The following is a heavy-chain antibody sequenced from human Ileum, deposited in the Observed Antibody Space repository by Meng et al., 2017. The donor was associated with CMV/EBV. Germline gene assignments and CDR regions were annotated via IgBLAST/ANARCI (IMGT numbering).Heavy chain of an antibody. D-gene: IGHD1-1*01. CDR2: ISDSESAA. CDR3: TKANDGNGDFDY. V-gene: IGHV3-23*01. Sequence: GGSLRLSCAASGFTFSDYAMSWVRQAPGKGLEWISSISDSESAAYYADSVKGRFTISRDSYKNMLYLQMSRLKAEDTAMYYCTKANDGNGDFDYWGQGTLVTVSS. CDR1: GFTFSDYA. J-gene: IGHJ4*02.